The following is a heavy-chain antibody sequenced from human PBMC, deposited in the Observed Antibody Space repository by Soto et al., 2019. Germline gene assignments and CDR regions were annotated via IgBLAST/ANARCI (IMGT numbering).Heavy chain of an antibody. Sequence: SETLSLTCTVSGASISVHSYYWTWIRQPPGKGLEWIGSSYYSGTTYFNPSLKSRATISVDTSKIQFSLRLTSVTAADTAIYYCTERYNWNDNCFEPWGRGALVTVSS. CDR2: SYYSGTT. CDR3: TERYNWNDNCFEP. V-gene: IGHV4-39*01. CDR1: GASISVHSYY. D-gene: IGHD1-20*01. J-gene: IGHJ5*02.